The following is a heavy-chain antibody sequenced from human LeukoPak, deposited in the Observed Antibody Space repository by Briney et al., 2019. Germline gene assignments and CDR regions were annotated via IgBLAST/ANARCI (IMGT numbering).Heavy chain of an antibody. J-gene: IGHJ3*02. V-gene: IGHV4-30-2*01. CDR1: GGSISSGDYS. Sequence: SQTLSLTCAVSGGSISSGDYSWSWIRQPPGKGLEWIGYIYHSGSIYYNPSLKSRVTISVDRSKNQFSLKLSSVTAADTAVYYCARDPYYYDSSDYYINAFDIWGQGTMVTVSS. D-gene: IGHD3-22*01. CDR3: ARDPYYYDSSDYYINAFDI. CDR2: IYHSGSI.